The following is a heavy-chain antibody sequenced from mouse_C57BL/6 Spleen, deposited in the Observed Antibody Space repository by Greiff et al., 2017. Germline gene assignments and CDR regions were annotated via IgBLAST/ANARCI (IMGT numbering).Heavy chain of an antibody. CDR2: IDPSDSYN. D-gene: IGHD2-1*01. CDR3: ARGGPLYHPDLDY. V-gene: IGHV1-69*01. J-gene: IGHJ4*01. Sequence: QVQLKQSGAELARPGASVKMSCKASGYTFTSYWMHWVKQRPGNGLEWSGEIDPSDSYNNYNQKFKGKSTLTVDKSPSTAYMQLSSLTSEYSAVYYCARGGPLYHPDLDYWDQGTSVTVAS. CDR1: GYTFTSYW.